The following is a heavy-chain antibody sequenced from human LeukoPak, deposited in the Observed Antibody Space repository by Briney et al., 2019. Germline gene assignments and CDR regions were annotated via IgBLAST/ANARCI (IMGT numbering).Heavy chain of an antibody. D-gene: IGHD2-15*01. J-gene: IGHJ5*02. Sequence: SETLSLTCAVYGGSFSGYYWSWIRQPPGKGLEWIGSIYYSGSTYYNPSLKSRVTISVDTSKNQFSLKLSSVTAADTAVYYCARSLGYCSGGSCYSVSFVLFDPWGQGTLVTVSS. V-gene: IGHV4-34*01. CDR3: ARSLGYCSGGSCYSVSFVLFDP. CDR1: GGSFSGYY. CDR2: IYYSGST.